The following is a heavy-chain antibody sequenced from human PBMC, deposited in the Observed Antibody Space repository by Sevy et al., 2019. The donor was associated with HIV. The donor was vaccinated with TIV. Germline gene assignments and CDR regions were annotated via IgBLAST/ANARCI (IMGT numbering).Heavy chain of an antibody. Sequence: ASVKVSCKVSGYTLTELSMHWVRQAPGKGLEWMGGFDPEDGETIYAQKFQGRVTMTEDTSTDTAYMGLSSLRSEDTAVYYCATVTTVTTSGYWFDPWGQGTLVTVSS. CDR1: GYTLTELS. CDR2: FDPEDGET. CDR3: ATVTTVTTSGYWFDP. J-gene: IGHJ5*02. D-gene: IGHD4-17*01. V-gene: IGHV1-24*01.